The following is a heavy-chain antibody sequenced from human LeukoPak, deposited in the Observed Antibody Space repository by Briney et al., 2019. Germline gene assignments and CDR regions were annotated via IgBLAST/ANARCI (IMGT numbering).Heavy chain of an antibody. V-gene: IGHV3-48*03. CDR3: ARDLLGMDV. CDR2: ISSTGSTI. J-gene: IGHJ6*02. CDR1: GFTFSSYE. Sequence: PGGSLRLSCAASGFTFSSYEMNWVRQAPGKGLEWVSYISSTGSTIYYADSVKGRFTISRDNAKNSLYLQMNSLRAEDTAVYYCARDLLGMDVWGQGATVTVSS.